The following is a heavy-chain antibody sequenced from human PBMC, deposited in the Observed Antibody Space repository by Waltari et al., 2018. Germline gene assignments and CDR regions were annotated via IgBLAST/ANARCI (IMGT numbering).Heavy chain of an antibody. CDR3: AMGQASGWYMAGTDAFDI. J-gene: IGHJ3*02. CDR1: GGSLSSSY. D-gene: IGHD6-19*01. Sequence: QVQLQESGPGLVKPSETLSLTCPVSGGSLSSSYWSWIRQPPGKGLEWIGYIYYSGSTNYNPSLKSRVTISVDTSKNQFSLKLSSVTAADTAVYYCAMGQASGWYMAGTDAFDIWGQGTMVTVSS. V-gene: IGHV4-59*01. CDR2: IYYSGST.